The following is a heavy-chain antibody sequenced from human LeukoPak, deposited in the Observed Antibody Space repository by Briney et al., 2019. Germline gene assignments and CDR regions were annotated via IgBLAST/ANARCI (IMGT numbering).Heavy chain of an antibody. CDR1: GGSFSGYY. CDR3: ARRAYYYGSHFDL. Sequence: SETLSLTCAVYGGSFSGYYWGWIRQPPGKGLEWIGSIYYSGSTYYNPSLKGRVTISVDTSKNQFSLKLTSVTAADTAVHYCARRAYYYGSHFDLWGRGTLVTVSS. D-gene: IGHD3-10*01. J-gene: IGHJ2*01. V-gene: IGHV4-34*01. CDR2: IYYSGST.